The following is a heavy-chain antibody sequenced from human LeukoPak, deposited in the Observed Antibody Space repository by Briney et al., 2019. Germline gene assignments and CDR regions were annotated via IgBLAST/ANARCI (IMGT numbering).Heavy chain of an antibody. J-gene: IGHJ4*02. CDR2: IYYSGST. CDR1: GGSINSYY. CDR3: ARDTPPDY. V-gene: IGHV4-59*01. Sequence: KPSETLSLTCTVSGGSINSYYWSWIRQPPGKGLEWIGYIYYSGSTNYNPSLKSRVTISVDTSKNQFSLKLSSVTAADTAVYYCARDTPPDYWGQGTLVTVSS.